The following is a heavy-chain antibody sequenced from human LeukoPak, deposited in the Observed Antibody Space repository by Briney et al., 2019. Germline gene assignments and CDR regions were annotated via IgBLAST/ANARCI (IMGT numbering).Heavy chain of an antibody. Sequence: SVKVSCKASGGTFSSYAISWVRQAPGQGLEWMGGIIPIFGTANYAQKFQGRVTITTDESTSTAYMELSSLRSEDTAVYYCARDGYRRNYYYNMDVWAKGPRSPSP. D-gene: IGHD5-18*01. CDR2: IIPIFGTA. CDR1: GGTFSSYA. J-gene: IGHJ6*03. CDR3: ARDGYRRNYYYNMDV. V-gene: IGHV1-69*05.